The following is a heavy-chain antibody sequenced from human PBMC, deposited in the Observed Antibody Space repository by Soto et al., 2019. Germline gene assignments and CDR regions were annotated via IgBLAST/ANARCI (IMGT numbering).Heavy chain of an antibody. CDR2: MNPNSGNT. CDR3: ARFHSSGWYPNTTHV. D-gene: IGHD6-19*01. Sequence: ASVKVSCKASGYTFTSYDINWVRQATGQGLEWMGWMNPNSGNTGYAQKFQGRVTMTRNTSISTAYMELSSLRSEDTAVYYCARFHSSGWYPNTTHVWCTGPAVTLSS. CDR1: GYTFTSYD. J-gene: IGHJ6*03. V-gene: IGHV1-8*01.